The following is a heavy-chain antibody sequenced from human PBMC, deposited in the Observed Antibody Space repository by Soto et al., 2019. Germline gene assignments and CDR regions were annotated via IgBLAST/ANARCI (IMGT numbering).Heavy chain of an antibody. CDR1: GFTFSSYA. CDR3: ARALLEGAFQI. J-gene: IGHJ3*02. Sequence: QVQLVESGGGVVQPGRSLRLSCAASGFTFSSYAMHWVRQAPGKGLEWVAVISYDGSNKYYADSVKGRFTISRDNSKNTLYLQMNSLRAEDTALYYCARALLEGAFQIWGQGTMVTVSS. V-gene: IGHV3-30-3*01. CDR2: ISYDGSNK. D-gene: IGHD3-10*01.